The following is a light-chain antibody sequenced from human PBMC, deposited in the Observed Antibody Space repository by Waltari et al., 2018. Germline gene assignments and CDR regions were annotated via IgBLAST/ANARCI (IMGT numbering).Light chain of an antibody. Sequence: SYVVTQPPSVSVAPGEMATITCGGDHLGTYSVPWYQQKAGQAPVLVIFYDRDRPSGIPDRFSGSNSGNTATLTISRVEAGDEARYYCHVWHPHVDPGVFGTGTEVTVL. CDR3: HVWHPHVDPGV. V-gene: IGLV3-21*04. CDR1: HLGTYS. J-gene: IGLJ1*01. CDR2: YDR.